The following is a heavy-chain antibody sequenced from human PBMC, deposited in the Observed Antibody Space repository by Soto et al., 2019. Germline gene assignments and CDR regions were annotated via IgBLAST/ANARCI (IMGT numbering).Heavy chain of an antibody. J-gene: IGHJ4*02. CDR1: GGSLSSYY. CDR2: IHSSGRT. V-gene: IGHV4-59*08. D-gene: IGHD2-15*01. CDR3: ARHRPPFCSACNCYPVPFDY. Sequence: PSETLSLTCTVSGGSLSSYYWSWIRQPPGKELEWIGYIHSSGRTNYNPSLKSRVTISVDTSKNQFSLRLSSVTAADTAGYHCARHRPPFCSACNCYPVPFDYWGQGTLVTVSS.